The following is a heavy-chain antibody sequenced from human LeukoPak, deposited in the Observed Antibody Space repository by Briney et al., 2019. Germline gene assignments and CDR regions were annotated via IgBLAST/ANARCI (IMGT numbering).Heavy chain of an antibody. CDR3: AKDLPTKCRGDCPSDS. D-gene: IGHD2-21*02. J-gene: IGHJ5*01. V-gene: IGHV3-23*01. CDR2: ISDSGGRT. CDR1: GFTFRSYG. Sequence: HSGGSLRLSCAASGFTFRSYGMSWVRQAPGRGLEWVSFISDSGGRTYYAESVKGRFAISRDNSKNTLYLQMNSLRVEDTAVYYCAKDLPTKCRGDCPSDSWGQGTLVTVSS.